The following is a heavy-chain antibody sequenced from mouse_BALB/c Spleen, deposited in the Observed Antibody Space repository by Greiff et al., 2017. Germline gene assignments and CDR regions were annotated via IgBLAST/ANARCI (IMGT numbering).Heavy chain of an antibody. J-gene: IGHJ1*01. CDR2: IYYSGTI. Sequence: EVQLQQSGPGLVKPSQTVSLTCTVTGISITTGNYRWSWIRQFPGNKLEWIGYIYYSGTITYNPSLTSRTTITRDTSKNQFFLEMNSLTAEDTATYYCARDGYGYFDVWGAGTTVTVSS. V-gene: IGHV3-5*02. CDR1: GISITTGNYR. CDR3: ARDGYGYFDV.